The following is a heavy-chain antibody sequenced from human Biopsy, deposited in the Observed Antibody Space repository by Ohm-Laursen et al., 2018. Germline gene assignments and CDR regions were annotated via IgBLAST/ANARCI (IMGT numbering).Heavy chain of an antibody. J-gene: IGHJ5*02. D-gene: IGHD5-24*01. CDR3: ARGGNGYNYVTPGTWFDP. Sequence: SQTLSLTCNVSGGSISSYYWSWIRQSPGKGLEWIGFIFYSGSTYYNPSLKSRTTISVDSSKNQFSLRLRSVTAADTAVYYCARGGNGYNYVTPGTWFDPWGRGTPVTVSP. V-gene: IGHV4-59*01. CDR2: IFYSGST. CDR1: GGSISSYY.